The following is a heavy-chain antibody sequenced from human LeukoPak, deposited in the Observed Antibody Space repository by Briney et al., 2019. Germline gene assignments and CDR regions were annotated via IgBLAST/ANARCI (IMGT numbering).Heavy chain of an antibody. CDR1: GFTFSDYY. D-gene: IGHD6-13*01. CDR2: ISSSGDNI. Sequence: GGSLRLSCAASGFTFSDYYMTWIRQAPGKGLEWVSYISSSGDNINYADSVMGRFTISRDNAKNSLYLQMNSLRAEDTAVYYCAGCIVAAGTWNYWGQGTLVTVSS. V-gene: IGHV3-11*01. J-gene: IGHJ4*02. CDR3: AGCIVAAGTWNY.